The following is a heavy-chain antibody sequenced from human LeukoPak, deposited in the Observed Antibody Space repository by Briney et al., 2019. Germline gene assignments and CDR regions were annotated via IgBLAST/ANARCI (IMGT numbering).Heavy chain of an antibody. V-gene: IGHV4-61*02. Sequence: SEALSLTCTESGGSISSDGYYWNWIRQPAGRGLEWIGRIYITGNTMYNPALESRVRMSIDTSKNQVSLTVKSVTAADTAVYYCARGGTLFTFFDSWGQGTLVTVSS. CDR3: ARGGTLFTFFDS. CDR2: IYITGNT. CDR1: GGSISSDGYY. J-gene: IGHJ4*02.